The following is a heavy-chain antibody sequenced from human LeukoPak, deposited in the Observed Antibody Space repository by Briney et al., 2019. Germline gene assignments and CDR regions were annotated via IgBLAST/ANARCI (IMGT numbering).Heavy chain of an antibody. V-gene: IGHV3-48*01. CDR2: ISSSGTTI. D-gene: IGHD6-19*01. Sequence: GASLRLSCAASGFTFNRYSMNWVRQAPGKGLEWVSYISSSGTTIYYADSVQGRFIISRDNARNSLYLQMNSLRAEDTAVYYCARVVAVAGTGGYWGQGTLVTVSS. CDR3: ARVVAVAGTGGY. J-gene: IGHJ4*02. CDR1: GFTFNRYS.